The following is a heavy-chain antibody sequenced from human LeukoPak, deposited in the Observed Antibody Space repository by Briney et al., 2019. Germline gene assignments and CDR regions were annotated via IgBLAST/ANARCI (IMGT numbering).Heavy chain of an antibody. Sequence: SQTLSLTCGVSGDSISSGNYWNWVRQPPGKGLEWIGDIYQSGITNYNPSLKSRVTMSVDKSKNEFSLKLDAVTAADTAVYYGARVPRPRGGWFYFDYWGQGILVTVSS. CDR1: GDSISSGNY. CDR3: ARVPRPRGGWFYFDY. V-gene: IGHV4-4*02. CDR2: IYQSGIT. D-gene: IGHD6-19*01. J-gene: IGHJ4*02.